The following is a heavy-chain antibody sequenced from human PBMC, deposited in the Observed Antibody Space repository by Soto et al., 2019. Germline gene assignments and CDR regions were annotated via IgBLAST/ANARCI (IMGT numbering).Heavy chain of an antibody. CDR1: GFSLTTSGVG. V-gene: IGHV2-5*01. CDR3: AHIRATTFGDWYRHGWLDP. CDR2: IYWNGDK. D-gene: IGHD3-3*01. Sequence: SGPTLVNPTHTLTLTCSFSGFSLTTSGVGVGWIRQPPGKALEWLALIYWNGDKRYSPSLKSRLMITKDTSKDQVVLKVTNMDPVRTVAYYCAHIRATTFGDWYRHGWLDPLGQGTLVTVSS. J-gene: IGHJ5*02.